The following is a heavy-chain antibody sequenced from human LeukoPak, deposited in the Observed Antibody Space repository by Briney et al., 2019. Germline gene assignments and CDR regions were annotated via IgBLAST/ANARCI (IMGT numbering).Heavy chain of an antibody. D-gene: IGHD3-22*01. CDR1: GFTFSNYA. Sequence: GGSLRLSCAASGFTFSNYAMSWVRQAPGKGLEWVSGISGSGGSTYYADSVKGRFTISRDNSKNTLYLQMNSLTDEDTAVYYCAKDSYDSSGSRYDYWGQGTLVTVSS. J-gene: IGHJ4*02. V-gene: IGHV3-23*01. CDR3: AKDSYDSSGSRYDY. CDR2: ISGSGGST.